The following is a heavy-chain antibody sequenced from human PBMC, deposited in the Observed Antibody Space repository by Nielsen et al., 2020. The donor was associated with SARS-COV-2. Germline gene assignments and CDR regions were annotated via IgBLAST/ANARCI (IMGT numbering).Heavy chain of an antibody. J-gene: IGHJ2*01. Sequence: GESLKISCAASGFTFSSYTMNWVRQAPGKGLECVSSISSSTSYIYYADSVKGQFTISRDNAKNSLYLQMNSLRAEDTAVYYCVRVSGSAWKEYWYFDLWGRGTLVTVSS. V-gene: IGHV3-21*01. CDR2: ISSSTSYI. CDR3: VRVSGSAWKEYWYFDL. D-gene: IGHD6-19*01. CDR1: GFTFSSYT.